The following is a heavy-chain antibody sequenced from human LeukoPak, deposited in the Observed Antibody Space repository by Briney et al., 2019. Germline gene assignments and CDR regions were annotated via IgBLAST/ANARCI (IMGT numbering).Heavy chain of an antibody. D-gene: IGHD4-17*01. CDR1: GYTFTSYG. V-gene: IGHV1-18*01. Sequence: ASVKVSCKASGYTFTSYGISWVRQVPGQGLEWMGWISAYNGNTNYAQKLQGRVTMTTDTSTSTAYMELRSLRSDDTAVYYCARDFWDYGDYGVGGYWGQGTLVTVSS. CDR2: ISAYNGNT. CDR3: ARDFWDYGDYGVGGY. J-gene: IGHJ4*02.